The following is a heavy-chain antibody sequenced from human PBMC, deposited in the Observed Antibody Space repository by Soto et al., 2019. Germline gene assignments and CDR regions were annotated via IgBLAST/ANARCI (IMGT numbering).Heavy chain of an antibody. J-gene: IGHJ1*01. CDR1: GYTFTSYG. CDR2: ISAYNGNT. V-gene: IGHV1-18*01. Sequence: ASVKVSCKASGYTFTSYGISWVRQAPGQGLEWMGWISAYNGNTNYAQKLQGRVTMTTDTSTSTAYMELRSLRSDDTAVYYCTVVVAANYRAEYFQHWGQGTLVTVSS. CDR3: TVVVAANYRAEYFQH. D-gene: IGHD2-15*01.